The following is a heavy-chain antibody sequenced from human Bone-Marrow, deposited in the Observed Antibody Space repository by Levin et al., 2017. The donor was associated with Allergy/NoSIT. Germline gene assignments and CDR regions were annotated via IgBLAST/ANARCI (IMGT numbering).Heavy chain of an antibody. CDR3: ARDEIGYKSPHQYYYGLDV. D-gene: IGHD5-24*01. Sequence: SQTLSLTCTVSGGSVGSGSYYWNWIRQFPGKELQWIGYINYSGSTIYNPSLNSRVNISFDTSKSQFFLRLSSVTAADTAVYYCARDEIGYKSPHQYYYGLDVWGQGTTVTVSS. CDR1: GGSVGSGSYY. V-gene: IGHV4-61*01. CDR2: INYSGST. J-gene: IGHJ6*02.